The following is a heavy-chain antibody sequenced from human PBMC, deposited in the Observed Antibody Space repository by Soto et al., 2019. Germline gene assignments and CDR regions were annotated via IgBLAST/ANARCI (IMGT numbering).Heavy chain of an antibody. CDR3: ARGRKKTIVVPAARTEDYYYYIDV. CDR1: GGSFSGYY. Sequence: PSETLSLTCAVYGGSFSGYYWSWIRQPPGKGLEWIGEINHSGSTNYNPSLKSRVTISVDTSKNQFSLKLSSVTAADTAVYYCARGRKKTIVVPAARTEDYYYYIDVWGKGTTVTVSS. D-gene: IGHD2-2*01. J-gene: IGHJ6*03. CDR2: INHSGST. V-gene: IGHV4-34*01.